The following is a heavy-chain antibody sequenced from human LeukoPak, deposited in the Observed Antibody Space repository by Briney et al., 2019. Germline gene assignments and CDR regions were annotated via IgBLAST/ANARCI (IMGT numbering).Heavy chain of an antibody. Sequence: GGSLRLSCAASEFTFNHYAMSWVRQAPGKGLEWVSGISGGGGSTYYADSVKGRFTISRDNSKNTLFLQMSSLTAGDTAVYYCAKSAYYDSSGFYREYYFDHWGQGTLVTVSS. CDR1: EFTFNHYA. CDR3: AKSAYYDSSGFYREYYFDH. V-gene: IGHV3-23*01. J-gene: IGHJ4*02. D-gene: IGHD3-22*01. CDR2: ISGGGGST.